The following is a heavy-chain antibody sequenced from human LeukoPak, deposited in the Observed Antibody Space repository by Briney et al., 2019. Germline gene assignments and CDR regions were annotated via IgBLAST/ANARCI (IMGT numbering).Heavy chain of an antibody. CDR1: GFTFSSYN. V-gene: IGHV3-48*04. Sequence: GGSLRLSCAASGFTFSSYNMNWVRQAPGKGLEWVSYISSSSNTIYYADSVKGRFTISRDNAKNSLYLQMNSLRAEDTAVYYCARDQGYYGSGSNIVQHWGQGTLVTVSS. CDR2: ISSSSNTI. D-gene: IGHD3-10*01. CDR3: ARDQGYYGSGSNIVQH. J-gene: IGHJ1*01.